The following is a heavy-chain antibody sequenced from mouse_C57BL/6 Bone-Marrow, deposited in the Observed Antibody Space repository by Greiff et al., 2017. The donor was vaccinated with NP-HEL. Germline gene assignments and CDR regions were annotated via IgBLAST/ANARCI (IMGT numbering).Heavy chain of an antibody. J-gene: IGHJ3*01. Sequence: EVKLQESGGGLVKPGGSLKLSCAASGFTFSDYGMHWVRQAPEKGLEWVAYISSGSSTIYYADTVKGRFTISRDNAKNTLFLQMTSLRSEDTAMYYCARDYYGSRFAYWGQGTLVTVSA. V-gene: IGHV5-17*01. D-gene: IGHD1-1*01. CDR2: ISSGSSTI. CDR1: GFTFSDYG. CDR3: ARDYYGSRFAY.